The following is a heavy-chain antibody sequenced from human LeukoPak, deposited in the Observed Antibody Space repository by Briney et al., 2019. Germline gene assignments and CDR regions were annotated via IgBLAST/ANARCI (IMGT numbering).Heavy chain of an antibody. V-gene: IGHV1-24*01. D-gene: IGHD2-15*01. J-gene: IGHJ4*02. CDR1: GYTLTELS. CDR2: FDPEDGET. Sequence: GASVKVSCKVSGYTLTELSMHWVRRAPGKGLEWMGGFDPEDGETIYAQKFQGRVTMTEDTSTDTAYMELSSLRSEDTAVYYCARGPRYCSGGSCYGGITPGNDYWGQGTLVTVSS. CDR3: ARGPRYCSGGSCYGGITPGNDY.